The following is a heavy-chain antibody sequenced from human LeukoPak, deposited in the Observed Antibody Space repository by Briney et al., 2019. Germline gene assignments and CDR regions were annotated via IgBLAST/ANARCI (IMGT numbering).Heavy chain of an antibody. D-gene: IGHD3-10*01. CDR2: INPSGGST. V-gene: IGHV1-46*01. CDR1: GYTFTSYY. J-gene: IGHJ4*02. CDR3: ARFSYYYGSGSYSQHDDY. Sequence: ASVKVSCKASGYTFTSYYMHWVRQAPGQGLEWMGIINPSGGSTSYAQKFQGRVTMTRDMSTSTVYMELSSLRSEDTAVYYCARFSYYYGSGSYSQHDDYWGQGTLVTVSS.